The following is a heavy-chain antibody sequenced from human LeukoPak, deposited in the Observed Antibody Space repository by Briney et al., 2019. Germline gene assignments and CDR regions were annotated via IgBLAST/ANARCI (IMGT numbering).Heavy chain of an antibody. V-gene: IGHV3-9*01. CDR3: AIVVVVAATHAFDI. J-gene: IGHJ3*02. D-gene: IGHD2-15*01. CDR2: ISWNSGSI. Sequence: GGSLRLSCAASGFTFDDYAMHWVRQAPGKGLEWVSGISWNSGSIGYADSVKGRFTISRDNAKNSLYLQMNSLRAEDTALYYCAIVVVVAATHAFDIWGQGTMVTVSS. CDR1: GFTFDDYA.